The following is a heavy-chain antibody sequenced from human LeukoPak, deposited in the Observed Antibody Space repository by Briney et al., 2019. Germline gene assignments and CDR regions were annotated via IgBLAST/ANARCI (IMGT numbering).Heavy chain of an antibody. D-gene: IGHD2-21*02. Sequence: GGSLRLSCAASGFTFSSYAMSWVRQAPGKGLEWVSAISGSGGSTYYADSVKGRFTISRDNSKNTLYLQMNSLRAEDTAVYYCAKEGYCGGDCYREFDYWGQGTLVTGS. J-gene: IGHJ4*02. CDR2: ISGSGGST. CDR3: AKEGYCGGDCYREFDY. V-gene: IGHV3-23*01. CDR1: GFTFSSYA.